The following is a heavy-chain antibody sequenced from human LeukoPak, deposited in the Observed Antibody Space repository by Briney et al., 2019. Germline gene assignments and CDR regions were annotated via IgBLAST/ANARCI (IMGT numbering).Heavy chain of an antibody. J-gene: IGHJ5*02. D-gene: IGHD2-2*02. Sequence: SETLSLICTVSSDSITTDNFYWGWIRQPPGKGLEWIGSVYYGGGPYSNPSLASRVTMSVDTPKNQFSLKLRSVTAADTGVYFRARVNDCSTSRCDTSWFDPWGQGTLVTVSS. CDR3: ARVNDCSTSRCDTSWFDP. CDR2: VYYGGGP. V-gene: IGHV4-39*07. CDR1: SDSITTDNFY.